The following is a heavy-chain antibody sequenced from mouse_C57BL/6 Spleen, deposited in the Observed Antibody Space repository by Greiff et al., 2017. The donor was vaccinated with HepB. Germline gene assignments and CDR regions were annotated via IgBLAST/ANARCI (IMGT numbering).Heavy chain of an antibody. V-gene: IGHV5-17*01. CDR1: GFTFSDYG. J-gene: IGHJ4*01. D-gene: IGHD3-3*01. CDR3: ARGTYYAMDY. CDR2: ISSGSSTI. Sequence: EVQLVESGGGLVKPGGSLKLSCAASGFTFSDYGMHWVRQAPEKGLEWVAYISSGSSTIYYADKVKGRFTISRDNAKNTLFLQMPSLRSEDTAMYYCARGTYYAMDYWGQGASVTVSS.